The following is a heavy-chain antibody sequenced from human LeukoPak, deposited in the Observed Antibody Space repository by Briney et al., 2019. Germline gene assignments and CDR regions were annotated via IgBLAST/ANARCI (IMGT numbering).Heavy chain of an antibody. V-gene: IGHV3-23*01. CDR3: ARRASYDGTIFYFDY. D-gene: IGHD3-22*01. Sequence: PGGSLRLSCTTSGFAFSNYAMNWVRQAPGKGPEWVSGISGFNTYYADSVKGRFTISRDNSKNTLYLQMNSLRAEDTAVYYCARRASYDGTIFYFDYWGLGTLVTVSS. CDR1: GFAFSNYA. J-gene: IGHJ4*02. CDR2: ISGFNT.